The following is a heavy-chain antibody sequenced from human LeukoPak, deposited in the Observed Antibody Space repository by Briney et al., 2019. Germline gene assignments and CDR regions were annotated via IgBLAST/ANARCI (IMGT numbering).Heavy chain of an antibody. CDR3: ASSMGIATRPYYFHS. V-gene: IGHV4-34*01. CDR1: GGSFSGYY. CDR2: INHSGST. J-gene: IGHJ4*02. Sequence: SETLSLTCAVYGGSFSGYYWSWIRQPPGKGLEWIGEINHSGSTNYNPSLKSRVTIPVDTSKNQFSLKLSSVTAADTAVYYCASSMGIATRPYYFHSWGQGTLVTVSS. D-gene: IGHD6-6*01.